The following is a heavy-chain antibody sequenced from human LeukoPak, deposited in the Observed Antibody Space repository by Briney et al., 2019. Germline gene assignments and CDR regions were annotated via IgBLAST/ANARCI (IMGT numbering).Heavy chain of an antibody. CDR3: AMQLGSSWFDP. Sequence: PSETLSLTCTVSGGSISSYYWSWIRQPPGKGLEWIGYIYYSGSTNYNPSLKSRVTISVDTSKNQFSLKLSSVTAADTAVYYCAMQLGSSWFDPWGQGTLVTVSS. J-gene: IGHJ5*02. CDR2: IYYSGST. D-gene: IGHD6-13*01. CDR1: GGSISSYY. V-gene: IGHV4-59*08.